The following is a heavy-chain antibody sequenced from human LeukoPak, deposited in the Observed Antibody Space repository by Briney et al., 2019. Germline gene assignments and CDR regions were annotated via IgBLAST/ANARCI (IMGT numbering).Heavy chain of an antibody. Sequence: SETLSLTCTVSGGSISSYYWSWIRQPAGKGLEWIGRIYTSGSTNYNPSLKSRVTMSVDTSKNQFSLKLSSVTAADTAAYYCGRDSKGPEYFQHWGQGTLVTVSS. CDR1: GGSISSYY. D-gene: IGHD3-3*02. J-gene: IGHJ1*01. CDR2: IYTSGST. CDR3: GRDSKGPEYFQH. V-gene: IGHV4-4*07.